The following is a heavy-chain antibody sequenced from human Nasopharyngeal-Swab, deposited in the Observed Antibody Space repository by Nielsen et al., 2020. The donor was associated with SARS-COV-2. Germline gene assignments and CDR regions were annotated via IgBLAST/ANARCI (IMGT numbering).Heavy chain of an antibody. CDR1: GDSISSSGYY. Sequence: SETLSLTCSVSGDSISSSGYYWGWVRQPPGKGLEWIGRLYYTGDTYYNPSLRGRVTISIDTSKNQVSLKLNSVTAADTALYYCARLWPTVTTQWGQGTMVTVSS. V-gene: IGHV4-39*07. CDR3: ARLWPTVTTQ. D-gene: IGHD4-17*01. J-gene: IGHJ3*01. CDR2: LYYTGDT.